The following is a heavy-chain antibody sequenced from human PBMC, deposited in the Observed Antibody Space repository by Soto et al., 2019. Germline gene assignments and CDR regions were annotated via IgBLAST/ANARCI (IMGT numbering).Heavy chain of an antibody. V-gene: IGHV4-30-2*01. CDR3: ARTGYCSGGSCYEPNWFDP. CDR1: GGSISSGGYS. Sequence: SETLSLTCAVSGGSISSGGYSWSRIRQPPGKGLEWIGYIYHSGSTYYNPSLKSRVTISVDRSKNQFSLKLSSVTAADTAVYYCARTGYCSGGSCYEPNWFDPWGQGTLVTVSS. CDR2: IYHSGST. D-gene: IGHD2-15*01. J-gene: IGHJ5*02.